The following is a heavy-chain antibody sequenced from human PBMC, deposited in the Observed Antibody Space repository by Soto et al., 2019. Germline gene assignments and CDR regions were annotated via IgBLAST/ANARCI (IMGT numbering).Heavy chain of an antibody. D-gene: IGHD3-22*01. V-gene: IGHV1-69*13. J-gene: IGHJ4*02. CDR3: ARQIYDSDTGPNFQYYFGS. CDR1: GGTFSSYA. Sequence: ASVKVSCKASGGTFSSYAISWVRQAPGQGLEWMGGIIPIFGTANYAQKFQGRVTITADESTSTAYMELSSLRSEDTAMYYCARQIYDSDTGPNFQYYFGSWGQGTPVTVSS. CDR2: IIPIFGTA.